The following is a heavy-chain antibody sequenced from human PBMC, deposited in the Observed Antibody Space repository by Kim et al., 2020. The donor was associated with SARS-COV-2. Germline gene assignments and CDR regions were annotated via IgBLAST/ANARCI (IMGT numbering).Heavy chain of an antibody. Sequence: GESLKISCKGSGYSFTSYWIGWVRQMPGKGLEWMGIIYPGDSDTRYSPSFQGQVTISADKSISTAYLQWSSLKASDTAMYYCASTSYYYDSSGYFNFDYWGQGTLVTVSS. V-gene: IGHV5-51*01. J-gene: IGHJ4*02. CDR3: ASTSYYYDSSGYFNFDY. CDR1: GYSFTSYW. CDR2: IYPGDSDT. D-gene: IGHD3-22*01.